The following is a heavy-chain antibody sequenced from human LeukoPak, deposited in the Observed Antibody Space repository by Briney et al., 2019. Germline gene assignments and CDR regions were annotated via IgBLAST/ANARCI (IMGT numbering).Heavy chain of an antibody. CDR3: ARGYGDFRVAGRYFHS. V-gene: IGHV4-61*01. Sequence: SETLSLTCAVSGAPISSNNWWWSWVRQSPEKGLEFIGYVHYSGTANYNPSLGSRVTISIDTSKKSFFLKLKSVTAADTAVYYCARGYGDFRVAGRYFHSWGQGILVTVSS. CDR2: VHYSGTA. CDR1: GAPISSNNWW. J-gene: IGHJ4*02. D-gene: IGHD4-17*01.